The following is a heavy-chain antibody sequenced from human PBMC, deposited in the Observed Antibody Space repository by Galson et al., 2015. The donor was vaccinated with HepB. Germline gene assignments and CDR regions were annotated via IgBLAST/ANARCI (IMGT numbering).Heavy chain of an antibody. CDR3: ARVVLYDFWSGTPPATFDP. CDR2: INPSSGGT. CDR1: GYTFTGYY. J-gene: IGHJ5*02. Sequence: SVKVSCKASGYTFTGYYMHWVRQAPGQGLEWMGWINPSSGGTNYAQKFQGRVTMTRDTSVSTAYMELSRLRSDDTAVYYCARVVLYDFWSGTPPATFDPWGQGTLVTVSS. V-gene: IGHV1-2*02. D-gene: IGHD3-3*01.